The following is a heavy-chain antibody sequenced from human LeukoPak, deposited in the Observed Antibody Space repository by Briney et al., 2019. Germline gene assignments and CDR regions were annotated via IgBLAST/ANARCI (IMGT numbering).Heavy chain of an antibody. V-gene: IGHV5-51*01. CDR3: ARPSGTYNRFDY. D-gene: IGHD1-26*01. J-gene: IGHJ4*02. CDR1: GYIVANSW. Sequence: GESLKISCKGSGYIVANSWIGGVRHKPGKGLEWMGFIYPGDSDTKYNPSFQGQVTISADKSITTAYLQWSSLKASDTAMYYCARPSGTYNRFDYWGQGTLVTVSS. CDR2: IYPGDSDT.